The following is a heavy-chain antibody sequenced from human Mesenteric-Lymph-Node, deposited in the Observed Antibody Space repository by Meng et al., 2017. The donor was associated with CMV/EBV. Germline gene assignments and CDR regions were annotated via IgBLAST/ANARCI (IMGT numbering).Heavy chain of an antibody. D-gene: IGHD5-24*01. CDR2: INHSGST. CDR1: GDSISSGAYN. CDR3: ARERWLQFLYYYGMDV. V-gene: IGHV4-39*07. J-gene: IGHJ6*02. Sequence: SETLSLTCTVSGDSISSGAYNWNWIRQPPGKGLEWIGEINHSGSTNYNPSLKSRVTISVDTSKNQFSLKLSSVTAADTAVYYCARERWLQFLYYYGMDVWGQGTTVTVSS.